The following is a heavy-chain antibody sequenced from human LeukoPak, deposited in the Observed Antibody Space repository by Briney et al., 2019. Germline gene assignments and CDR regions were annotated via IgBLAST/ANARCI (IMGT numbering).Heavy chain of an antibody. D-gene: IGHD5-18*01. CDR3: ARGTGYFETGMVKYKYYGMDV. CDR2: INPSGGST. Sequence: ASVKVSCKASGYTFTSYYVHWVRQAPGQGLEWMGIINPSGGSTSYGQRFQGRVTMNRDTSTNIVYMELSSLRSEDTAVYYCARGTGYFETGMVKYKYYGMDVWGQGTTVTVSS. CDR1: GYTFTSYY. V-gene: IGHV1-46*01. J-gene: IGHJ6*02.